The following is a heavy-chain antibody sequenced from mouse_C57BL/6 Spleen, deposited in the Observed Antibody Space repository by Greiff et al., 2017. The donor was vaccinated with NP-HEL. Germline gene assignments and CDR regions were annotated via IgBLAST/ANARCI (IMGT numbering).Heavy chain of an antibody. V-gene: IGHV1-64*01. D-gene: IGHD1-1*01. J-gene: IGHJ1*03. CDR1: GYTFTSYW. Sequence: VQLQQSGAELVKPGASVKLSCKASGYTFTSYWMHWVKQRPGQGLEWIGMIHPNSGSTNYNEKFKSKATLTVDKSSSTAYMQLSSLTSEDSAVYYCRPYYYGSSYWYFDVWGTGTTVTVSS. CDR3: RPYYYGSSYWYFDV. CDR2: IHPNSGST.